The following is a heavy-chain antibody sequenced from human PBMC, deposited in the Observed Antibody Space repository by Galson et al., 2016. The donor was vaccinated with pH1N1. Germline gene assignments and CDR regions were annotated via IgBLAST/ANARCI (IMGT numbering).Heavy chain of an antibody. D-gene: IGHD4-17*01. Sequence: SLRLSCAASGFTFNSYAMNWVRQSPGKGLVWVSRISGVGSSTSYADSVKGRFTISRDNAKNTLYLQMNSLRAEDTAMYYCARSAYGDYVNYSERWGRGTLVTVSS. CDR3: ARSAYGDYVNYSER. V-gene: IGHV3-74*01. CDR1: GFTFNSYA. CDR2: ISGVGSST. J-gene: IGHJ2*01.